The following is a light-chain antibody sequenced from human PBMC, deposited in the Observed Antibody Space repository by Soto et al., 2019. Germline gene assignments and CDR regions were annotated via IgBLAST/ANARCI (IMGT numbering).Light chain of an antibody. CDR2: IAS. CDR3: QQYAGSPYT. J-gene: IGKJ2*01. Sequence: EIVLTQSPGTLSLSPGERATLSCRASQSVTHNHLDWYQQKRGQALRLLIYIASARATGLPGRFSGSGSGTDFTLTISRLEPEDFAVYYCQQYAGSPYTFGQGTKLEI. V-gene: IGKV3-20*01. CDR1: QSVTHNH.